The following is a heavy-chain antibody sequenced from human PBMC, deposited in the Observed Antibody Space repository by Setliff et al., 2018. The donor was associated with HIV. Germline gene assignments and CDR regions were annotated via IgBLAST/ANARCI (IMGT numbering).Heavy chain of an antibody. CDR3: ARSWGSGSYPY. D-gene: IGHD3-10*01. V-gene: IGHV4-34*01. Sequence: SETLSLTCAVYGGSFGGYYWSWIRQPPGKGLEWIGEINHSGSTSYNPSLKSRVTISVDTSKNQFSLKLTSVTAADTAVYYCARSWGSGSYPYWGQGTLVTVSS. CDR2: INHSGST. J-gene: IGHJ4*02. CDR1: GGSFGGYY.